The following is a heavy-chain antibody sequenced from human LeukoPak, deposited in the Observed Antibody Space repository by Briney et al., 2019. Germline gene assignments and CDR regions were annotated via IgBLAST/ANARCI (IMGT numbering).Heavy chain of an antibody. J-gene: IGHJ4*02. Sequence: PSETLSLTCTVSGGSISTYYWSWIRQPPGKGLEWIGYIYYSGSTNYNPSLKSRVTISVDTSKNQFSLKLSSVTAADTAVYYCARTSIAVAAPYFDYWGQGTLVTVSS. CDR2: IYYSGST. CDR3: ARTSIAVAAPYFDY. D-gene: IGHD6-19*01. V-gene: IGHV4-59*08. CDR1: GGSISTYY.